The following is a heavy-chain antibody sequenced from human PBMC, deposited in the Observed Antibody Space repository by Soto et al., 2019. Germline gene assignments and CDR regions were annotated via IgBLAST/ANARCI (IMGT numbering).Heavy chain of an antibody. Sequence: SGGSLRLSCAASGFSIGSSAWTWVRQAPGKGLDWVSTIGGNGVTTFYADSVKGRFTISRDISRSTVFLQMSSLRAEDTALYYCAKSSRYCSGGGCFYYFDYWGQGTLVTVSS. CDR1: GFSIGSSA. V-gene: IGHV3-23*01. D-gene: IGHD2-15*01. J-gene: IGHJ4*02. CDR3: AKSSRYCSGGGCFYYFDY. CDR2: IGGNGVTT.